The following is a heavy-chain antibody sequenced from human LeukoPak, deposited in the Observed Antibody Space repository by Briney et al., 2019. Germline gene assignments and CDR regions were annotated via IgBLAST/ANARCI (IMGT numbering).Heavy chain of an antibody. J-gene: IGHJ4*02. V-gene: IGHV3-21*01. CDR2: ISSSSSYI. D-gene: IGHD5-12*01. Sequence: GGSLRLSCAASGFTFSSYSMNWVRQAPGKGLEWVSSISSSSSYIYYADSVKGRFTISRDNAKNSLYLQMNSLRAEDTAVYYCARSEIVATIADYWGQGTLVTVSS. CDR1: GFTFSSYS. CDR3: ARSEIVATIADY.